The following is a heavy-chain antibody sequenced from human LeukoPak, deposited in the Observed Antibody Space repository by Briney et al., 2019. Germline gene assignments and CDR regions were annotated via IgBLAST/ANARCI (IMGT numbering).Heavy chain of an antibody. CDR1: GYTFTSYG. CDR3: ATITALICSGGSCYDYYYYGMDV. Sequence: ASVKVSCKASGYTFTSYGISWVRQAPGQGLEWMGWISAYNGNTNYAQKLQGRVTMTEDTSTDTAYMELSSLRSEDTAVYYCATITALICSGGSCYDYYYYGMDVWGQGTTVTVSS. V-gene: IGHV1-18*01. CDR2: ISAYNGNT. D-gene: IGHD2-15*01. J-gene: IGHJ6*02.